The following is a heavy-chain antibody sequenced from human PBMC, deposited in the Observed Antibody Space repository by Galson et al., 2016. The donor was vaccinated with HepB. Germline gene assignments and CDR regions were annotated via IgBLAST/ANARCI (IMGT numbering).Heavy chain of an antibody. V-gene: IGHV4-61*01. Sequence: SETLSLTCTVSGGSVSSGSYYWSWIRQPPGKGLEWIGYIYYSGSTNYNPSLKSRVTISVDTSKNQFSLKLTSLTAADTAFYYCAREEERQLVRRFDPWGQGTLVTVSS. D-gene: IGHD6-13*01. J-gene: IGHJ5*02. CDR3: AREEERQLVRRFDP. CDR1: GGSVSSGSYY. CDR2: IYYSGST.